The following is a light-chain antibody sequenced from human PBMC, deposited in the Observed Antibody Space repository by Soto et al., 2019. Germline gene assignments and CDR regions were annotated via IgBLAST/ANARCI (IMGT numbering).Light chain of an antibody. CDR1: QSVSSSY. CDR3: QQYGSSPRT. J-gene: IGKJ1*01. CDR2: GAS. V-gene: IGKV3-20*01. Sequence: EIVLTQSPVTLSLSPGERATLSCRASQSVSSSYLAWYQQKLGQAPRLLIYGASNRATGIPDGFSGSGSGTDFTLTISRLEPEDFAVYYCQQYGSSPRTFGPGTKVDIK.